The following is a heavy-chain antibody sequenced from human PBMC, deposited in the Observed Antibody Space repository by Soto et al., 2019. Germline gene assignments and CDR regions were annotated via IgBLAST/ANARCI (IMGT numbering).Heavy chain of an antibody. CDR3: AKTQFDCSSTSCYFDY. J-gene: IGHJ4*02. CDR2: ISWNSGSI. Sequence: GGSLRLSCAASGFTFDDYAMHWVRQAPGKGLEWVSGISWNSGSIGYADSVKGRFTISRDNAKNSLYLQMNSLRAEDTALYYCAKTQFDCSSTSCYFDYWGQGTLVTVSS. V-gene: IGHV3-9*01. CDR1: GFTFDDYA. D-gene: IGHD2-2*01.